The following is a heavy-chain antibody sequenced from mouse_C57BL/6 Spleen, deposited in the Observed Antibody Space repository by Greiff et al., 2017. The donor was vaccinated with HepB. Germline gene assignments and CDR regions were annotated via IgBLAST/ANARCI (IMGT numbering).Heavy chain of an antibody. V-gene: IGHV5-4*03. D-gene: IGHD1-1*01. CDR3: ARGYTTVVEDWFAY. CDR1: GFTFSSYA. J-gene: IGHJ3*01. Sequence: EVMLVESGGGLVKPGGSLKLSCAASGFTFSSYAMSWVRQTPEKRLEWVATISDGGSYTYYPDNVKGRFTISRDNAKNNLYLQMSHLKSEDTAMYYCARGYTTVVEDWFAYWGQGTLVTVSA. CDR2: ISDGGSYT.